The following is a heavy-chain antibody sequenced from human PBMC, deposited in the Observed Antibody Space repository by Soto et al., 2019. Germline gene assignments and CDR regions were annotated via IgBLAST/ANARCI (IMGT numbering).Heavy chain of an antibody. J-gene: IGHJ6*02. V-gene: IGHV3-30*18. Sequence: GGSLRLSCAASGFTFSSYGMHWVRQAPGKGLEWVAVISYDGSNKYYADSVKGRFTISRDNSKNTLYLQMNSLRAEDTAVYYCAKALIKQWLARTINCYYGMDVWGQGTTVTVSS. CDR1: GFTFSSYG. CDR3: AKALIKQWLARTINCYYGMDV. CDR2: ISYDGSNK. D-gene: IGHD6-19*01.